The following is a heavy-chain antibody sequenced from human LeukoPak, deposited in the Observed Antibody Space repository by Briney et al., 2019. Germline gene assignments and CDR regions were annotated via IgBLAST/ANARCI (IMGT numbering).Heavy chain of an antibody. V-gene: IGHV4-39*07. CDR3: ARAKYSNCFDY. D-gene: IGHD4-11*01. CDR1: GGSISSSTYY. CDR2: INHSGST. J-gene: IGHJ4*02. Sequence: SETLSLTCTVSGGSISSSTYYWGWIRQPPGKGLEWIGEINHSGSTNYNPSLKSRVTISVDTSKNQFSLKLSSVTAADTAVYYCARAKYSNCFDYWGQGTLVTVSS.